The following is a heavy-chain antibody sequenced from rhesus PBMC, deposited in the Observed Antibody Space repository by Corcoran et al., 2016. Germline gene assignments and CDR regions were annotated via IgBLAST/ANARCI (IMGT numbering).Heavy chain of an antibody. CDR3: ARREYYYSGSHGDYGLDS. D-gene: IGHD3-16*01. V-gene: IGHV4-57*02. Sequence: QLQLQESGPGLVKPSVTLSLTCAVSGGSISSSNWWSWIRQPPGKGLEWIGRISGGGGNPSYHPTRKGRVTIATDTSKEQFSLKMNTVTDADTAEYYCARREYYYSGSHGDYGLDSWGQGVVVTVSS. J-gene: IGHJ6*01. CDR1: GGSISSSNW. CDR2: ISGGGGNP.